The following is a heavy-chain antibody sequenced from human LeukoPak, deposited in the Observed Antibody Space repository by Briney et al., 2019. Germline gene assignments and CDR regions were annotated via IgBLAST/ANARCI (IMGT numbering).Heavy chain of an antibody. CDR1: GGSIRSGSYY. D-gene: IGHD6-13*01. V-gene: IGHV4-61*01. CDR2: IYYSGST. Sequence: SQTLSLTCTVSGGSIRSGSYYWSWIRQPPGKGLEWIGYIYYSGSTNYNPSLKSRVTISVDTSKNQFSLKLSSVTAADTAVYYCARAGNSIAAAGRPYYYYYMDVWGKGTTVTISS. J-gene: IGHJ6*03. CDR3: ARAGNSIAAAGRPYYYYYMDV.